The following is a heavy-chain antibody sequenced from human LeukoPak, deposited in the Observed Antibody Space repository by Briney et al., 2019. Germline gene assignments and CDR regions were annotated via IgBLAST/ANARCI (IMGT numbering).Heavy chain of an antibody. D-gene: IGHD3-22*01. J-gene: IGHJ5*02. Sequence: GSLRLSCAASGFTFSNNAMSWVRQAPGKGLEWIGEINHSGSTNYNPSLKSRVTISVDTSKDQFSLKLSSVTAADTAVYYCARLLFFRGYYQTWFDPWGQGTLVTVSS. V-gene: IGHV4-34*01. CDR1: GFTFSNNA. CDR2: INHSGST. CDR3: ARLLFFRGYYQTWFDP.